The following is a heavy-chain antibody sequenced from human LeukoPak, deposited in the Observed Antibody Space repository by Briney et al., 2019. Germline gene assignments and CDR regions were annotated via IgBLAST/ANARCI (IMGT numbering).Heavy chain of an antibody. CDR2: IREERGQE. Sequence: GGSLRPSCVASGLTVSNHWMSWVRQAPGKGLEWVANIREERGQEYYVDSVKGRFTISKNSAKNSLYLQMNTLRVEDTAMYYCASLDTAKQPLANHWGQGTLVTVSS. J-gene: IGHJ5*02. CDR1: GLTVSNHW. V-gene: IGHV3-7*03. CDR3: ASLDTAKQPLANH. D-gene: IGHD5-18*01.